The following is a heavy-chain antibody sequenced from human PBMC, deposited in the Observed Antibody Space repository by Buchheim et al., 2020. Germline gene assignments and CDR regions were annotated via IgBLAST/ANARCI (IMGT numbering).Heavy chain of an antibody. CDR3: ARRQPSGSWFDP. J-gene: IGHJ5*02. D-gene: IGHD3-22*01. CDR2: IYGGGAT. Sequence: EVQLVESGGGLVQPGGSLRLSCAVSRFTVSSDSMSWVRQAPGKGLEWVSAIYGGGATYSTDSVKGRFNIARDSSKNTLDLQMNRLRVEDTAMYYCARRQPSGSWFDPWGQGTL. V-gene: IGHV3-66*01. CDR1: RFTVSSDS.